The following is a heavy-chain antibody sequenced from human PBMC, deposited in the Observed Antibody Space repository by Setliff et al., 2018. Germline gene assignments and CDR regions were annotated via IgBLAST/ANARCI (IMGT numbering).Heavy chain of an antibody. CDR2: IIPTFGTA. J-gene: IGHJ3*02. D-gene: IGHD3-22*01. CDR1: GGTFSSYA. CDR3: ARDLDYQYYYDSSGRDAFDI. Sequence: SVKVSCKASGGTFSSYAISWVRQAPGQGLEWMGGIIPTFGTANYAQKFQGRVTITTDESTSTAYMELSSLRSEDTAVYYCARDLDYQYYYDSSGRDAFDIWGQGTMVTV. V-gene: IGHV1-69*05.